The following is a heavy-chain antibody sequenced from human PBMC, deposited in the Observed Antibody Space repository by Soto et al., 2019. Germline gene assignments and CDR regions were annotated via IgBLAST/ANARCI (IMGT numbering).Heavy chain of an antibody. D-gene: IGHD2-2*01. CDR2: IYPGDSDT. CDR3: ARGYCTTTICDPWFDP. CDR1: GYSFTSYW. Sequence: GESLKISCTGVGYSFTSYWIGWVRQMPGKGLEWMGIIYPGDSDTRYSPSFQGQVTISADKSITTAYLQWSSLKASDTAMYCCARGYCTTTICDPWFDPWGQGTLVTV. J-gene: IGHJ5*02. V-gene: IGHV5-51*01.